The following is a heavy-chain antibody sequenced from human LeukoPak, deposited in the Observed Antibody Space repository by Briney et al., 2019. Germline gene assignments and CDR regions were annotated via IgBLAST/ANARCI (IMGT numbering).Heavy chain of an antibody. V-gene: IGHV3-33*01. CDR2: IWYDGSNK. J-gene: IGHJ4*02. CDR1: GFNFSSFG. Sequence: PPGGSLRLSGAASGFNFSSFGTHWVRQAPGKGLEWVAVIWYDGSNKYYADSVKRRFTISRDNSKNTLDLQMNSLRAEDTAVYYCARGPSAYPKCFDYWGQGTLVTVSS. D-gene: IGHD5-12*01. CDR3: ARGPSAYPKCFDY.